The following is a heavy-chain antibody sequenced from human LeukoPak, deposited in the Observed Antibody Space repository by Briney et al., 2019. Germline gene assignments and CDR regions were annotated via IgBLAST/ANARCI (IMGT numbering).Heavy chain of an antibody. CDR2: IRYDGSNK. J-gene: IGHJ4*02. CDR1: GFTFSSYG. Sequence: PGGSLRLSCAASGFTFSSYGMHWVRQAPGKGLEWVAFIRYDGSNKYYADSVKGRFTISRDNSKNTLYLQMNSLRAEDTAVYYCARGPIDNFDYWGQGTLVTVSS. V-gene: IGHV3-30*02. CDR3: ARGPIDNFDY.